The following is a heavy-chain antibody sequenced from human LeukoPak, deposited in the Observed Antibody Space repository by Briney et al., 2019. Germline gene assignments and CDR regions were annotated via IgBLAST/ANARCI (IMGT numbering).Heavy chain of an antibody. Sequence: HAGGSLRLSCVASGITFRSSSMHWVRQAPGKGLERLAFIRFDGSTKYYADSVKGRFTVSRDNSKSTLYLQMNSLRAEDTAVYYCAQPDFWGQGTLVTVSS. V-gene: IGHV3-30*02. CDR3: AQPDF. J-gene: IGHJ4*02. CDR1: GITFRSSS. CDR2: IRFDGSTK.